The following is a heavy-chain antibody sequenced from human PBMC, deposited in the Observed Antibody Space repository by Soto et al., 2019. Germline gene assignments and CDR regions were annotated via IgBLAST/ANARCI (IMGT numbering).Heavy chain of an antibody. CDR3: ASHLYCSGGSCFDY. CDR2: INSDGSST. Sequence: EVQLVESGGGLVQPGGSRRVSCAASGFTFSSYWTHWVRQAPGKGLVWVSRINSDGSSTFYADSVKGRFTISRDNAKNTVYLQMNSLRAEDTAVYYCASHLYCSGGSCFDYWGQGTLVTVSS. J-gene: IGHJ4*02. CDR1: GFTFSSYW. D-gene: IGHD2-15*01. V-gene: IGHV3-74*01.